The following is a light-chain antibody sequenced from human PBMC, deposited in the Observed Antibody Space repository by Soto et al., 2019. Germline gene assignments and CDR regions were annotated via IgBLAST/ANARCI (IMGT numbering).Light chain of an antibody. CDR2: AAS. J-gene: IGKJ4*01. V-gene: IGKV1-9*01. CDR1: QGISSY. CDR3: QQLSSYPS. Sequence: DIQLTQSPSFLSASVGDRVTITCRASQGISSYLAWYQQKPGKAPKLLIYAASTLQSGVPSRFSGSGSGTEFTLTISSLQPEDFATYYCQQLSSYPSFGGGTKVDIK.